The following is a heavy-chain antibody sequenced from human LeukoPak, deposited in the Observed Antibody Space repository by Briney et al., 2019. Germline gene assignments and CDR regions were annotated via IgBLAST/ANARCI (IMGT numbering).Heavy chain of an antibody. D-gene: IGHD5-24*01. CDR3: ARLEPGEHYYYGMDV. V-gene: IGHV1-18*01. J-gene: IGHJ6*02. CDR2: ISAYNGNT. CDR1: GYTFTSYG. Sequence: GASVKVSCKASGYTFTSYGISWVRQAPGQGLEWMGWISAYNGNTNYAQKLQGRVTMTTDTSTSTAYMELRSLRSDDTAVYYCARLEPGEHYYYGMDVWGQGTTVTVSS.